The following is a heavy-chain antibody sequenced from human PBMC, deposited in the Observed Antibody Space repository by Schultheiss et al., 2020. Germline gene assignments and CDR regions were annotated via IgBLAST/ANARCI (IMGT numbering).Heavy chain of an antibody. CDR1: GYTFTNYG. D-gene: IGHD3-10*01. J-gene: IGHJ5*02. CDR3: ARDLHYWFDP. CDR2: ISAYNGNT. V-gene: IGHV1-18*01. Sequence: ASVKVSCKASGYTFTNYGISWVRQAPGQGLEWMGWISAYNGNTNYAQNLQGRVTMTTDTYTTTAYMELRSLRSDDTAVYYCARDLHYWFDPWGQGTLVTVSS.